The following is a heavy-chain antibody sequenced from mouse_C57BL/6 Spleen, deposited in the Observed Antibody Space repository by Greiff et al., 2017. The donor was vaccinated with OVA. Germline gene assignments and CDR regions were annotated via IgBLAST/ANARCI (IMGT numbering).Heavy chain of an antibody. D-gene: IGHD1-1*01. CDR1: GYTFTSYG. V-gene: IGHV1-81*01. CDR2: IYPRSGNT. Sequence: QVQLQQSGAELARPGASVKLSCKASGYTFTSYGIRWVKQRTGQGLEWIGEIYPRSGNTYYNEKFKGKATLTADKSSSTAYMELRSLTSEDAAVYFCARSETVVATKGFAYWGQGTLVTVSA. J-gene: IGHJ3*01. CDR3: ARSETVVATKGFAY.